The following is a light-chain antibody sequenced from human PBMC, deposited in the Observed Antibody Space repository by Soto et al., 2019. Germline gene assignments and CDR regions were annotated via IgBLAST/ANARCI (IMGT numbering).Light chain of an antibody. V-gene: IGKV3-15*01. CDR3: QQYNNWPFS. CDR1: QSVSSY. CDR2: DVS. Sequence: MTQSPSTLSGSVGDRVTITCRASQSVSSYLAWYQQKPGQSPRLLIYDVSIRATGVPARFSGTGSETDFTLTISGLQSEDSAVYFCQQYNNWPFSFGQGTRLEIK. J-gene: IGKJ5*01.